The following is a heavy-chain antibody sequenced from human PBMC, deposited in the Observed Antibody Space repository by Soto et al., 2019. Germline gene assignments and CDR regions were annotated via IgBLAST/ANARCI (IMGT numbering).Heavy chain of an antibody. Sequence: SETLSLTCTVSGGSVSNSNYYWGCIRQSPGKGLEWIGSVYYRGRSYSKSSVKSRVTISVDTSKNQFSLNLNSVTASDTAVYFCVSQRTSVLTQAYFDYWGPGALVTVSS. D-gene: IGHD2-8*01. J-gene: IGHJ4*02. CDR1: GGSVSNSNYY. CDR3: VSQRTSVLTQAYFDY. V-gene: IGHV4-39*01. CDR2: VYYRGRS.